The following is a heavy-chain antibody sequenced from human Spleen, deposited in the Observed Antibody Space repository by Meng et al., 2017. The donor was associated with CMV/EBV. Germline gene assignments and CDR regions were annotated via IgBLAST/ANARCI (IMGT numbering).Heavy chain of an antibody. CDR1: GFTFSNYA. CDR2: MTGSGGTT. V-gene: IGHV3-23*01. D-gene: IGHD6-6*01. CDR3: AKGDAYSTSSHLHY. J-gene: IGHJ4*02. Sequence: GESLKISCAASGFTFSNYAMSWVRQAPGKGLEWVSGMTGSGGTTNDADSVKGRFTISRDNSKNTLYLQMNSLRGEDTAVYYCAKGDAYSTSSHLHYWGQGTLVTVSS.